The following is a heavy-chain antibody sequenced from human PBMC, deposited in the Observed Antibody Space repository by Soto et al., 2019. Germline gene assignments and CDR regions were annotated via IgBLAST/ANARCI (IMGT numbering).Heavy chain of an antibody. CDR2: IYYSGST. J-gene: IGHJ5*02. CDR1: GGSISSGGYC. D-gene: IGHD3-10*01. Sequence: SETLSLTCTVSGGSISSGGYCWSWIRQHPGKGLEWIGYIYYSGSTYYNPSLKSRVTISVDTSKNQFSLKLSSVTAADTAVYYCARVRELGELSWGQGTLVTVSS. CDR3: ARVRELGELS. V-gene: IGHV4-31*03.